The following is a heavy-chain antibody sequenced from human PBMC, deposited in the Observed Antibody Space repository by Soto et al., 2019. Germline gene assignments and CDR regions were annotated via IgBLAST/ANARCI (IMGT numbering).Heavy chain of an antibody. CDR1: GRTLSCYY. D-gene: IGHD4-17*01. CDR3: ERGQSFPACPTEAIACDSWAQH. V-gene: IGHV4-34*01. J-gene: IGHJ1*01. Sequence: KPSGPLSLSCSACGRTLSCYYWSRFPQPPRNGLAWIAEINHSGSTNYNPSLKSRLTISVDTSKNQFSLHPTSVTAAHTALYYCERGQSFPACPTEAIACDSWAQH. CDR2: INHSGST.